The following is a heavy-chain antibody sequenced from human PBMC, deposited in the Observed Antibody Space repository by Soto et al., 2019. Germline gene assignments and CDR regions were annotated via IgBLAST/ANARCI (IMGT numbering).Heavy chain of an antibody. V-gene: IGHV2-5*02. CDR3: AHKGGRGAGMDV. CDR2: IYWDDDK. J-gene: IGHJ6*02. CDR1: GFSLSTSGVG. D-gene: IGHD2-15*01. Sequence: QITLKESGPTLVKPTQTLTLICTFSGFSLSTSGVGVSWIRQPPGKALEWLALIYWDDDKRYSPFLKSRLAITTDTCKNQAVLTMTNMDPVDTPTYYCAHKGGRGAGMDVWGQGTTVTVSS.